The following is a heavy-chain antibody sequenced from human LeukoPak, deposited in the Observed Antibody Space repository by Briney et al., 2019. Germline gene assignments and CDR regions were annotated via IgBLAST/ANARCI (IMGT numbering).Heavy chain of an antibody. CDR3: ARGGIAAL. CDR1: GGSFSGYF. J-gene: IGHJ3*01. D-gene: IGHD6-13*01. V-gene: IGHV4-34*01. CDR2: INHSGST. Sequence: SETLSLTCAVYGGSFSGYFWSWIRQPPGKGLEWIGEINHSGSTNYNPSLKSRVTILADTSKNQISLKLSSVTAADTAVYYCARGGIAALWGQGTMVTVS.